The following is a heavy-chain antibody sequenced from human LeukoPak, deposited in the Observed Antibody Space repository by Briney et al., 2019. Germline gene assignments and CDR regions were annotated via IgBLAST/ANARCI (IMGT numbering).Heavy chain of an antibody. Sequence: SETLSLTCTVSGGSISSYYWSWIRQPPGKGLEWIGYIYYSGSTNYNPSLKSRVTISVDTSKNQFSLKLSSVTAADTAVYYCARAGITIFGVVRNYGMDVWGQGTTVTVSS. D-gene: IGHD3-3*01. J-gene: IGHJ6*02. CDR2: IYYSGST. CDR3: ARAGITIFGVVRNYGMDV. CDR1: GGSISSYY. V-gene: IGHV4-59*01.